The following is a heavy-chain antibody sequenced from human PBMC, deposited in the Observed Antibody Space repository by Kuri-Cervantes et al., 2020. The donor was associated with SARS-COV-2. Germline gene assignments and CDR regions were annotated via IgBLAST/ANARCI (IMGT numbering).Heavy chain of an antibody. CDR3: ARRLQLAGAFDI. D-gene: IGHD6-13*01. CDR1: GGSISSSSYY. Sequence: GSLRLSCTVSGGSISSSSYYWGWIRQPPGKGLEWIGSIYYSGSTYYNPSLKSRATISVDTSKNQFSLKLSSVTAADTAVYYCARRLQLAGAFDIWGQGTMVTVSS. CDR2: IYYSGST. J-gene: IGHJ3*02. V-gene: IGHV4-39*07.